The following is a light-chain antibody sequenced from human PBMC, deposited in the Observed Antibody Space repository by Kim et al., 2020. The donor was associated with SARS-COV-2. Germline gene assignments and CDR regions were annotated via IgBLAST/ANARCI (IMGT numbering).Light chain of an antibody. V-gene: IGKV4-1*01. Sequence: ATINCKSSQSVLYSSNNTVYLAWYQQKPGQPPELLISWASTRESGVPDRFSGSGSGTDFTLTISSLQAEDVAVYYCQQYYTTPWTFGQGTKVDI. CDR3: QQYYTTPWT. CDR1: QSVLYSSNNTVY. CDR2: WAS. J-gene: IGKJ1*01.